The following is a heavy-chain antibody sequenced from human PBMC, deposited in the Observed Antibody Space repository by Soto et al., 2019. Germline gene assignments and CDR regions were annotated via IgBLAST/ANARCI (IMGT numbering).Heavy chain of an antibody. J-gene: IGHJ4*02. CDR1: GFTFSSHS. CDR2: ISSSTRTI. V-gene: IGHV3-48*01. CDR3: ARDAEMGYFDY. Sequence: EVQLVESGGGLVQPGGSLRLSCAASGFTFSSHSMNWVRRAPGKGLEWVSYISSSTRTIYYADSVKGRFTVSRDNAKNSLYLQRNSLRAEDTAVYYCARDAEMGYFDYWGQGTLVTVSS. D-gene: IGHD3-16*01.